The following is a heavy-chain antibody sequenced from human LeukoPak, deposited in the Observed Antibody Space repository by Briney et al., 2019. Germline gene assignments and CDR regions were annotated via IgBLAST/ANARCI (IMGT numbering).Heavy chain of an antibody. CDR3: TRDLYVVLTGPYAH. D-gene: IGHD3-9*01. CDR2: IRSKAYGGTT. V-gene: IGHV3-49*03. Sequence: GGPLRLSCTASGFIFGDYAMSWLRQAPGKGLEWGGFIRSKAYGGTTEYAASVEGRFPISRADPKSIAYLQMDSLRTEDTAVYYCTRDLYVVLTGPYAHGGQGTLVPVPS. J-gene: IGHJ4*02. CDR1: GFIFGDYA.